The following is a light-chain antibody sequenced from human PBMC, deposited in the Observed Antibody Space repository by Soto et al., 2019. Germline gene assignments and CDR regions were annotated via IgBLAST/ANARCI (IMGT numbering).Light chain of an antibody. J-gene: IGKJ5*01. CDR3: QQYGSSPPVT. CDR2: GAS. V-gene: IGKV3-20*01. Sequence: EIVLTQSPGTLSLSPGERATLSCGASQSVSSSYLAWYQQKPGQTPRLLIYGASGRATGIPDRFSGSGSGTDFNITISRLEPEDFAVYYCQQYGSSPPVTFGQGTRLEIK. CDR1: QSVSSSY.